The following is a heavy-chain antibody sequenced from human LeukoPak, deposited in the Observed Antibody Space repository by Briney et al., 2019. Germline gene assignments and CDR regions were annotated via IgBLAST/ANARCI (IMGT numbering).Heavy chain of an antibody. CDR3: ARVIAGDYYGMDV. D-gene: IGHD3-10*01. V-gene: IGHV1-3*01. CDR2: INAGNGNT. J-gene: IGHJ6*02. CDR1: GYTFTSYG. Sequence: ASVKVSCKASGYTFTSYGISWVRQAPGQRLEWMGWINAGNGNTKYSQKFQGRVTITRDTSASTAYMELSSLRSEDTAVYYCARVIAGDYYGMDVWGQGTTVTVSS.